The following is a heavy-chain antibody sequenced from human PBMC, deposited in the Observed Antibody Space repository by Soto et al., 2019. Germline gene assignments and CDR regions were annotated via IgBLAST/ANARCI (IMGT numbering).Heavy chain of an antibody. J-gene: IGHJ6*01. CDR1: GGTFSNYA. CDR3: ARDLLGFGYTYWDV. Sequence: QVQLVQSGAEVKKPGSSVKVSFKASGGTFSNYALISWVRQAPGQGIEWMRGIIPLDGTENYAQKFQRRITITEDESTTTAYMDLASLRSEAKAVYYCARDLLGFGYTYWDVWGQGTKVTVAS. D-gene: IGHD3-10*01. CDR2: IIPLDGTE. V-gene: IGHV1-69*12.